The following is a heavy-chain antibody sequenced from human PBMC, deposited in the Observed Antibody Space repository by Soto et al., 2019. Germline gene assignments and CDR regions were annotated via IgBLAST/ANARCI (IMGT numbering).Heavy chain of an antibody. J-gene: IGHJ4*02. CDR1: GYTFTSYG. V-gene: IGHV1-18*04. CDR3: ARAPQTVAGAGIWY. CDR2: ISGYNGDT. D-gene: IGHD6-13*01. Sequence: GASVTVSCKASGYTFTSYGISWVRQAPGQGLEWMGWISGYNGDTNYAQKLQGRVTMTTDTSTSTAYMELRSLRSDDTAVYYCARAPQTVAGAGIWYWGQGTLVTVSS.